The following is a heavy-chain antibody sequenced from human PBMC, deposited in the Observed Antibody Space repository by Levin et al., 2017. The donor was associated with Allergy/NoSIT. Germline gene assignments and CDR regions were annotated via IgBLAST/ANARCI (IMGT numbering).Heavy chain of an antibody. CDR2: IAYDGNNK. CDR1: GFSFSAYA. V-gene: IGHV3-30-3*01. J-gene: IGHJ1*01. Sequence: GGSLRLSCAASGFSFSAYAFHWVRQAPGKGLEWVAVIAYDGNNKVYADSVKGRFTVSRDDSSNTLSLHMTSLRTADTAVYYCARIVRKCPDLWGQGALVAVSS. D-gene: IGHD1-26*01. CDR3: ARIVRKCPDL.